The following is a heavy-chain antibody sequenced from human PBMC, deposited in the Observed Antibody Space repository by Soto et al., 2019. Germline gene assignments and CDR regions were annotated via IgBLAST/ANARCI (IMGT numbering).Heavy chain of an antibody. Sequence: GGSLRLSCAASGFTFSSYGMHWVRQAPGKGLEWVSAISCSGGSTYYADSVKGRFTISRDNSKNTLYLQMNSLRAEDTAVYYCAKDVWDGYFDWLLPRQGRRNWGQGTLVTVSS. CDR1: GFTFSSYG. D-gene: IGHD3-9*01. V-gene: IGHV3-23*01. CDR3: AKDVWDGYFDWLLPRQGRRN. CDR2: ISCSGGST. J-gene: IGHJ4*02.